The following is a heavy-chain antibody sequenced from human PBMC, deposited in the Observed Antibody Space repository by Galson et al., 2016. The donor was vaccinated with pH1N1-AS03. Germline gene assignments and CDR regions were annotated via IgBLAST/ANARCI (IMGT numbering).Heavy chain of an antibody. Sequence: SLRLSCAASGFPFSTYAMHWVRQAPGKGLVWLARINGDATTTNYADSVRGRFTISRDNAKNTLHLQMNSLRVEDTANYFCAKEVGSSGWFDACDLWGQGTVVTVSS. CDR2: INGDATTT. CDR1: GFPFSTYA. V-gene: IGHV3-74*01. D-gene: IGHD6-19*01. J-gene: IGHJ3*01. CDR3: AKEVGSSGWFDACDL.